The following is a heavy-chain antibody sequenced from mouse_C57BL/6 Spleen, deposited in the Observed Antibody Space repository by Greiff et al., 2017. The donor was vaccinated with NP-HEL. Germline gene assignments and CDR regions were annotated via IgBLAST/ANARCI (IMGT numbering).Heavy chain of an antibody. CDR2: IDPEDGDT. Sequence: VQLQQSGAELVRSGASVKLSCTASGFNIKDYYMHWVKQRPEQGLEWIGRIDPEDGDTESAPKFQGKATMTADTSSNTAYLQLSSLTSEDTAVYYCTTWCYAMDHWGQGTSVTVSS. CDR3: TTWCYAMDH. D-gene: IGHD1-1*02. CDR1: GFNIKDYY. V-gene: IGHV14-1*01. J-gene: IGHJ4*01.